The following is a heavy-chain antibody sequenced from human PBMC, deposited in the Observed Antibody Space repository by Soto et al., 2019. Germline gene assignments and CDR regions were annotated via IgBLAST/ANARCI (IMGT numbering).Heavy chain of an antibody. CDR1: GVTVSSNY. D-gene: IGHD5-18*01. V-gene: IGHV3-66*04. CDR3: ASHAYTYGGGYFDY. Sequence: EVQLVESGGGLVQPGGSLRLSCAASGVTVSSNYMSWVRQAPGKGLEWVSVIYSGGSTYYADSVKGRFTISRDNSKNTLYLQMNSLRAEDTAVYYCASHAYTYGGGYFDYWGQGNLVTVSS. J-gene: IGHJ4*02. CDR2: IYSGGST.